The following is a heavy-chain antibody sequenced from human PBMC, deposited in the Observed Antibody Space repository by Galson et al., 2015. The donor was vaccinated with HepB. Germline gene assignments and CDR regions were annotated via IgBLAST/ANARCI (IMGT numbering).Heavy chain of an antibody. Sequence: SLRLSCAASGFTFSRSWMGWLRQAPGRGLEWVVNINEGGSEKYYVDSVKGRFTISRDNAKSSLYLQMNSLRVEDTAVYHCARAILSGYDRWGQGTLVTVSS. CDR1: GFTFSRSW. CDR3: ARAILSGYDR. D-gene: IGHD5-12*01. V-gene: IGHV3-7*03. J-gene: IGHJ5*02. CDR2: INEGGSEK.